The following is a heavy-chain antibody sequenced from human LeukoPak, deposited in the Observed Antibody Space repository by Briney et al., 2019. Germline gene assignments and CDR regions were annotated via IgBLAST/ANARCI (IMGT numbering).Heavy chain of an antibody. CDR1: GFTFSSYA. CDR2: ISSSGSTI. CDR3: ASYYDSSAEVDY. J-gene: IGHJ4*02. Sequence: GGSLRLSCAASGFTFSSYAMSWVRQAPGKGLEWVSYISSSGSTIYYADSVKGRFTISRDNAKNSLYLQMNSLRAEDTAVYYCASYYDSSAEVDYWGQGTLVTVSS. V-gene: IGHV3-48*04. D-gene: IGHD3-22*01.